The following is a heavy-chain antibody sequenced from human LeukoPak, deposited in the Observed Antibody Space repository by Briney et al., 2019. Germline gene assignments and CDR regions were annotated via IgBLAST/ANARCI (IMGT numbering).Heavy chain of an antibody. D-gene: IGHD6-13*01. Sequence: SQTLSLTCAISGDSVSSNIAAWNWIRLCPSRGLELLGRAYYRSKWDTEYAVSVKSRITINPDTSTNQFSLQLHSVTPEDTAVYYCGRVSKDSSSWYKGIDYWGQGTLVIVSS. J-gene: IGHJ4*02. V-gene: IGHV6-1*01. CDR1: GDSVSSNIAA. CDR3: GRVSKDSSSWYKGIDY. CDR2: AYYRSKWDT.